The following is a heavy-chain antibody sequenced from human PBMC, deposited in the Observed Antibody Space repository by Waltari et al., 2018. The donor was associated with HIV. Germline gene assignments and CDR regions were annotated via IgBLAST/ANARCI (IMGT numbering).Heavy chain of an antibody. CDR1: GFPFRSYS. CDR3: AKDNYDILTGYYY. CDR2: ISVSGTKT. Sequence: EVQLLESGGGSVQPGGSLRISWAAAGFPFRSYSMTWVRQAPGKGLEWVSAISVSGTKTYYADSVKGRFTISRDNSKNTVYLQMNSLRAEDTAVYYCAKDNYDILTGYYYWGQGTLVTVSS. V-gene: IGHV3-23*01. J-gene: IGHJ4*02. D-gene: IGHD3-9*01.